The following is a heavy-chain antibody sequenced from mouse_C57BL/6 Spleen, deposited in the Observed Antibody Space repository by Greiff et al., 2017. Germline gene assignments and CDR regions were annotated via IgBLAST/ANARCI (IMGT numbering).Heavy chain of an antibody. V-gene: IGHV1-80*01. CDR2: IYPGDGDT. J-gene: IGHJ4*01. CDR3: ARRHYGSGMGYYAMDY. Sequence: VQLQQSGAELVKPGASVKISCKASGYAFSSYWMNWVKQRPGKGLEWIGQIYPGDGDTNYNGKFKGKATLTADKSSSTAYMQLSSLTSEDSAVYFWARRHYGSGMGYYAMDYWGQGTSVTVSS. CDR1: GYAFSSYW. D-gene: IGHD1-1*01.